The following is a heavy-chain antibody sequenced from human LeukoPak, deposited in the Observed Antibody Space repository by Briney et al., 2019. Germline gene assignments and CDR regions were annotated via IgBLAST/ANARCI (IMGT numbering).Heavy chain of an antibody. V-gene: IGHV3-30*04. CDR2: LSYDGTTE. J-gene: IGHJ4*02. CDR3: AKDICSSTSCGNDY. D-gene: IGHD2-2*01. Sequence: GGSLRLSCAASGFPFTYYAMQWVRQAPDKGLEWVASLSYDGTTEHYADSVKGRFTISRDTSKNILYLQMNSLRPEDTALYYCAKDICSSTSCGNDYWGQGTLVTVSS. CDR1: GFPFTYYA.